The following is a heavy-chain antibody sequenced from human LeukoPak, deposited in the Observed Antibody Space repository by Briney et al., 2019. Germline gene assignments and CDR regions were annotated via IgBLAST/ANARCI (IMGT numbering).Heavy chain of an antibody. V-gene: IGHV1-2*06. CDR3: ARGYSSSWLDY. D-gene: IGHD6-13*01. J-gene: IGHJ4*02. Sequence: ASVKVSCKASGYTFTNYGITWVRQAPGQGLEWMGRINPNSGGTKYAQKLQGRVTMTTDTSINTAYLELSRLRSDDTAVYYCARGYSSSWLDYWGQGTLVTVSS. CDR2: INPNSGGT. CDR1: GYTFTNYG.